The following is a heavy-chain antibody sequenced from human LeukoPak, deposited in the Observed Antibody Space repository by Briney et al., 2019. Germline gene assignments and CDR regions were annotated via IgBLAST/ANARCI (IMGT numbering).Heavy chain of an antibody. D-gene: IGHD2-15*01. CDR1: GFTFSSYG. Sequence: GGSLRLSCAASGFTFSSYGMHWVRQAPGKGLEWVAIIWYDGSNKYYADSVKGRFTISRDNSKNTLCLQMNSLRAEDTAVYYCAKQLGYCSDGSCYFPYWGQGTLVTVSS. J-gene: IGHJ4*02. CDR2: IWYDGSNK. V-gene: IGHV3-33*06. CDR3: AKQLGYCSDGSCYFPY.